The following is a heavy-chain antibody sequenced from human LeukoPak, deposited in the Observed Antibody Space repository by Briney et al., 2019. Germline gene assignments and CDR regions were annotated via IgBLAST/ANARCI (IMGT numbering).Heavy chain of an antibody. Sequence: GGSLRLSCAASGFSFSTYAISWVRQAPGKGLEWVANIREDGSEKHYVDSVKGRFTISRDNAKNSLFLQMNSLRVEDTAVYYCARGGDAHKGGNYWGQGTLVTVSS. D-gene: IGHD5-24*01. CDR2: IREDGSEK. CDR1: GFSFSTYA. V-gene: IGHV3-7*01. J-gene: IGHJ4*02. CDR3: ARGGDAHKGGNY.